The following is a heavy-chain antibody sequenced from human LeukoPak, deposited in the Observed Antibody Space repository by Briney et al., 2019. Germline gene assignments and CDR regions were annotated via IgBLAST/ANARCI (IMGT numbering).Heavy chain of an antibody. CDR3: GYNDDYNYYYIDV. J-gene: IGHJ6*03. V-gene: IGHV1-69*06. Sequence: ASVKVSCTASGGAFINYAFIWVRQAPGQGLEWMGGIIPVFGTRNYAQNFQGRVTVTVDKSSRTAYMEMSSLRSDDTAVYYCGYNDDYNYYYIDVWGEGTTVIVSS. CDR2: IIPVFGTR. D-gene: IGHD3-16*01. CDR1: GGAFINYA.